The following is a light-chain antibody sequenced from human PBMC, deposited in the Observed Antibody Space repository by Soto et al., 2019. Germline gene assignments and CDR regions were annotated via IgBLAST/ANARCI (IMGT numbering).Light chain of an antibody. CDR2: EVS. CDR1: RTDVGGYNF. J-gene: IGLJ1*01. Sequence: QSVLTQPASVSGSPGQSITISCTGTRTDVGGYNFVSWYQQHPGKAPKLIIYEVSNRPSGVSNRFSGSKSDNTASLTISGLQAEDEADYYCCSYAGSSTFYVFGTGTKVTVL. CDR3: CSYAGSSTFYV. V-gene: IGLV2-23*02.